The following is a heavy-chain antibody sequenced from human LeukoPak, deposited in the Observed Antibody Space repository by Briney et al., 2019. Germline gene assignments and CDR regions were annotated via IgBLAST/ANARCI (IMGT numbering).Heavy chain of an antibody. CDR3: ARPDARDGFRVDP. CDR2: IYYSGNT. D-gene: IGHD3-10*01. V-gene: IGHV4-59*05. Sequence: SETLSFTCTVSGGSISSYYWSWIRQSPGKGLEWIGSIYYSGNTYYNPSLKSRVTISVDTSKNQFSLKLSSVTAADTAVYYCARPDARDGFRVDPWGQGTLVTVSS. CDR1: GGSISSYY. J-gene: IGHJ5*02.